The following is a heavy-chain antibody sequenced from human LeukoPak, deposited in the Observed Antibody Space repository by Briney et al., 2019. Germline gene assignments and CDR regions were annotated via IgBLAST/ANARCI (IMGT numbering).Heavy chain of an antibody. CDR1: GFTFSSYW. V-gene: IGHV3-7*03. J-gene: IGHJ4*02. D-gene: IGHD1-26*01. CDR2: INQDGSEK. CDR3: ARRKTSGSYEKYYFDS. Sequence: GGSLRLSCAASGFTFSSYWMSWVRQAPGKGLEWVANINQDGSEKYYVDSVKGRFTISRDNAKNSLYLQMNSLRAEDTAVYYCARRKTSGSYEKYYFDSWGQGTLVTVSS.